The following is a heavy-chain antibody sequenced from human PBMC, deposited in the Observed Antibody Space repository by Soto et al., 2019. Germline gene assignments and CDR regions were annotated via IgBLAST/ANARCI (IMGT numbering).Heavy chain of an antibody. J-gene: IGHJ4*02. D-gene: IGHD2-21*02. CDR2: IKCSGGET. CDR1: GYTFTNYY. Sequence: QLHLVQSGAEVKKPGASVKVSCRTSGYTFTNYYMHWVRQAPGQGLEWMGMIKCSGGETTYAQKCLDRVTMTRDTATRTVYMALSSLWSEDTAVYYCARGGDVVLGTAPLDYWGQGTLVTVSS. CDR3: ARGGDVVLGTAPLDY. V-gene: IGHV1-46*03.